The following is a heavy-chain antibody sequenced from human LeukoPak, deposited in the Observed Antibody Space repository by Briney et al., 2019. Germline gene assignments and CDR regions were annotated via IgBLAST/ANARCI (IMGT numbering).Heavy chain of an antibody. CDR2: IYYSGST. V-gene: IGHV4-59*01. CDR1: GGSISSYY. J-gene: IGHJ4*02. CDR3: ASSSGWYYCFDY. D-gene: IGHD6-19*01. Sequence: PSETLSLTCTVSGGSISSYYWSWIRQPPGKGLEWIGYIYYSGSTNYNPSLKSRVTISVDTSKNQFSLKLSSVTAADTAVYYCASSSGWYYCFDYWGQGTLVTVSS.